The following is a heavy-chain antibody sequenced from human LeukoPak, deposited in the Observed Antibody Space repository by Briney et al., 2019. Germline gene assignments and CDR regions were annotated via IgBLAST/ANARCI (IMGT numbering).Heavy chain of an antibody. D-gene: IGHD7-27*01. CDR2: INTNTGNP. V-gene: IGHV7-4-1*02. Sequence: ASMKVSCKASGYTFTSYAMNWVRQAPGQGLEWMGWINTNTGNPTYAQGFTGRFVFSLDTSVSTAYLQISSLKADDTAVYYCARRTPTGDYYYYYYYMDVWGKGTTVTVSS. CDR1: GYTFTSYA. J-gene: IGHJ6*03. CDR3: ARRTPTGDYYYYYYYMDV.